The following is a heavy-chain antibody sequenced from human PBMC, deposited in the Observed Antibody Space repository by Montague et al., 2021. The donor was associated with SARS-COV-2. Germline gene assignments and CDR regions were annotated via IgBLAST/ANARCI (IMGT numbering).Heavy chain of an antibody. Sequence: SETLSLTCAVSGASTNSNSYYWGWIRETPGKGLEWIGYIYYSGTTNYNPSLKSRVTISLDTPKNQFSLNLNSVTAADTAIYYCARDQAAKISFKGAFDIWGQGRMVTVPS. CDR3: ARDQAAKISFKGAFDI. CDR1: GASTNSNSYY. J-gene: IGHJ3*02. CDR2: IYYSGTT. V-gene: IGHV4-61*01. D-gene: IGHD3-3*01.